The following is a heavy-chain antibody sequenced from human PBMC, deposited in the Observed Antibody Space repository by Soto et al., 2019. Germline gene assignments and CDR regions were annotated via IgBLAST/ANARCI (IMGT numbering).Heavy chain of an antibody. CDR2: IKHDTSEA. Sequence: GVCLRLSCVASGFKLSGYWMSWVRQAPGKGLEWVGNIKHDTSEAHYADSVKGRFTITRDNIKNFLFLQMNGLRSDDTASYYCARDGVLFSGPYRPSRFDYWGLGTLVTVSS. CDR3: ARDGVLFSGPYRPSRFDY. J-gene: IGHJ4*02. CDR1: GFKLSGYW. V-gene: IGHV3-7*03. D-gene: IGHD3-16*02.